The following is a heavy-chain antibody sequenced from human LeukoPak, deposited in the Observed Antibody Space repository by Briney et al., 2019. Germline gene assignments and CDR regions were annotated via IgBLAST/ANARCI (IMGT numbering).Heavy chain of an antibody. Sequence: GASLRLSCAASGFTFSSYAMSWVRQAAGQGLEWDSAINASGGSTYYADSVKGRCTISRDNSKHTLYQQMNSLRAEDTAVYYCAKVEAVRGSYGYFQHWGQGTVVSVPS. V-gene: IGHV3-23*01. J-gene: IGHJ1*01. D-gene: IGHD1-26*01. CDR2: INASGGST. CDR1: GFTFSSYA. CDR3: AKVEAVRGSYGYFQH.